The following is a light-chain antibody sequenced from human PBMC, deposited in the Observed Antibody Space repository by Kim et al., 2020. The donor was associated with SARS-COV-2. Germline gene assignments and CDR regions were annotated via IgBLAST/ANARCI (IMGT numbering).Light chain of an antibody. V-gene: IGKV4-1*01. J-gene: IGKJ1*01. CDR3: QQYYSAWT. CDR2: WAS. CDR1: QSVLYSSNNKNY. Sequence: IVMTQSPDSLAVSLGERATINCKSSQSVLYSSNNKNYLAWYQQKPGQSPKLLIYWASTRESGVPDRFSGSGSGTDFTLTISSLQAEDVAVYYCQQYYSAWTFGQGTKVDIK.